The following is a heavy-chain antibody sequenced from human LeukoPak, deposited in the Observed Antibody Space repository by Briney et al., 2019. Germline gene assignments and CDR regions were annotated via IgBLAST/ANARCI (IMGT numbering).Heavy chain of an antibody. D-gene: IGHD3-22*01. CDR3: ARDRDSSGYYPGDAFDI. Sequence: GGSLRLSCAASGFTFSSYSMNWVRQAPGKGLEWVSPISSSSSYIYYADSVKGRFTISRDNAKNSLYLQMNSLRAEDTAVYYCARDRDSSGYYPGDAFDIWGQGTMVTVSS. CDR2: ISSSSSYI. CDR1: GFTFSSYS. J-gene: IGHJ3*02. V-gene: IGHV3-21*01.